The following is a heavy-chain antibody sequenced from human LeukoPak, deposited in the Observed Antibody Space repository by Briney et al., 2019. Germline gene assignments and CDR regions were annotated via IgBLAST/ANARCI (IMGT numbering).Heavy chain of an antibody. CDR3: AKEHWFGEVLYFDS. D-gene: IGHD3-10*01. Sequence: GGSLRLSCAASGSTLTNHAMNWVRQAPGKGLEWVAGIHASADSTHYADSVKGRFTISRDISKNTLYLHMSSLRAEDTALYYCAKEHWFGEVLYFDSWGQGSLVTVSS. V-gene: IGHV3-23*01. CDR1: GSTLTNHA. J-gene: IGHJ4*02. CDR2: IHASADST.